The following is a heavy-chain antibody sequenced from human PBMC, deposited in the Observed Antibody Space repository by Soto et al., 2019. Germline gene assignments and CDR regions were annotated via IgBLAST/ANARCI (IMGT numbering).Heavy chain of an antibody. D-gene: IGHD3-10*01. CDR1: GFTFSGSA. J-gene: IGHJ4*02. CDR3: TRLEGSGGDY. V-gene: IGHV3-73*02. Sequence: EVQLVESGGGLVQPGGSLKLSCAASGFTFSGSAMHWVRQASGKGLEWVGRIRSKANNYATAYDASVKGRFTISRDESKNTAYLQMNSLKTEDTAVYYCTRLEGSGGDYWGRGTLVTVSS. CDR2: IRSKANNYAT.